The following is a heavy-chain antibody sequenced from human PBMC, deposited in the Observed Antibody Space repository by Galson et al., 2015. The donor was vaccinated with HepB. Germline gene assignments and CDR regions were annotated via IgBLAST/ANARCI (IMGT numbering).Heavy chain of an antibody. D-gene: IGHD6-19*01. CDR1: GFSLGNYG. J-gene: IGHJ4*01. CDR3: ARDWNRADSSGWGDY. Sequence: SLRLSCAASGFSLGNYGMHWVRQAPGKGLEWVAITWPDASLEYYGDSVKGRFTISRDNSKNTLYLQMNSLRVEDSAVYYCARDWNRADSSGWGDYWGHGTLVTVSA. V-gene: IGHV3-33*01. CDR2: TWPDASLE.